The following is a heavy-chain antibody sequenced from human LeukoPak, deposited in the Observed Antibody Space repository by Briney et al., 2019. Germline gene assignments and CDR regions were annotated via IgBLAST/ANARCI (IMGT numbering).Heavy chain of an antibody. CDR2: ISYSSGSI. CDR1: GFTLSNYA. V-gene: IGHV3-23*01. CDR3: AKDVLRLNYGYFDL. D-gene: IGHD2-21*02. Sequence: GGSLRLSCAASGFTLSNYAMSWVRQAPGKGPEWVAGISYSSGSIYYSDSVKGRFTISRDNSRNTRYLQMNSLRAEDTAVYYCAKDVLRLNYGYFDLWGRGTLVSVSS. J-gene: IGHJ2*01.